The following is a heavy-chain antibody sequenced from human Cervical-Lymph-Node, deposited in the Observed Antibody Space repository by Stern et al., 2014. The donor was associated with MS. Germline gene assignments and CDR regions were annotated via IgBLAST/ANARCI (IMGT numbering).Heavy chain of an antibody. Sequence: DVQLGESGGDLVPPGGSLSIYSAASGFPGSSNSMRCVRQAPGKGLECVAFVYSRGNTFYADSVRGRFTISRDSSTNTLYLQMNSLRREDTAVYYCATHPSVGTWGQGTLVTVSS. V-gene: IGHV3-66*04. CDR1: GFPGSSNS. D-gene: IGHD1-26*01. CDR2: VYSRGNT. CDR3: ATHPSVGT. J-gene: IGHJ4*02.